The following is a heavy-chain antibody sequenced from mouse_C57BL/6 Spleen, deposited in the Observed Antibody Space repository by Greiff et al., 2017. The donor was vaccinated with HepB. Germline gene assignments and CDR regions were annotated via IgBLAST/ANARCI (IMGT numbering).Heavy chain of an antibody. CDR3: ARRGGAQAPFAY. J-gene: IGHJ3*01. Sequence: QVQLQQSGPGLVQPSQSLSITCTVSGFSLTSYGVHWVRQSPGKGLEWLGVIWSGGGTDYNAAFISRLSISKDNSKSQVFFKMNSLQADDTAIYYCARRGGAQAPFAYWGQGTLVTVSA. D-gene: IGHD3-2*02. CDR1: GFSLTSYG. V-gene: IGHV2-2*01. CDR2: IWSGGGT.